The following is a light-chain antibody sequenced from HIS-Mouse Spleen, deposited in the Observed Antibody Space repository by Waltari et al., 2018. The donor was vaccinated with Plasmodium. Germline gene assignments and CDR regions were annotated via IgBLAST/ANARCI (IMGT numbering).Light chain of an antibody. V-gene: IGLV3-25*03. CDR3: QSADSSCTYVV. J-gene: IGLJ2*01. CDR2: KDS. Sequence: SYELTQPPSVSVSPGQTARITCSGDALPKQYAYWYQQKPGQAPVLVIYKDSERPSGIPERFSGSSAGKTVTLTISGVQAEDEADYYCQSADSSCTYVVFGGGTKLTVL. CDR1: ALPKQY.